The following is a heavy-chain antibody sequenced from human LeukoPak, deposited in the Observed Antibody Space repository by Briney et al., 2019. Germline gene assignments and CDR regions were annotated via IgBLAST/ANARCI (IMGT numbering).Heavy chain of an antibody. J-gene: IGHJ6*02. D-gene: IGHD4-17*01. Sequence: PGGSLRLSCAASGFTFSNSDMNWVRQAPGKGLEWVSYIRRTSNTIHYADSVKGRFTISRDNAKNSLALQMTSLRVEDTAVYYCARDSNGDDYYGMDVWGQGTTVTVSS. V-gene: IGHV3-48*04. CDR2: IRRTSNTI. CDR1: GFTFSNSD. CDR3: ARDSNGDDYYGMDV.